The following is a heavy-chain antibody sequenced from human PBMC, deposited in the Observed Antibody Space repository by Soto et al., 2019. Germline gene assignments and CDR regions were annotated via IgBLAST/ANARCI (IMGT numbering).Heavy chain of an antibody. J-gene: IGHJ6*02. V-gene: IGHV1-2*02. CDR2: INPKTAAT. Sequence: ASVKVSCKPSGYSFSDYFIQWVRQAPGQGLEWVAWINPKTAATNYAKKFQGRVSLTWDTSSTTAYMELTRLRPDDAAVYYCARIKWGLNYYNGMDVWGQGTTVTVSS. CDR1: GYSFSDYF. CDR3: ARIKWGLNYYNGMDV. D-gene: IGHD1-26*01.